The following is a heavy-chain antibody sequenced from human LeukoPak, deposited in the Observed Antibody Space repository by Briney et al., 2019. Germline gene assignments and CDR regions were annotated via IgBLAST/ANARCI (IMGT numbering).Heavy chain of an antibody. Sequence: GGSLRLSCAASGFTFSSYGMHWVRQAPGKGLEWVAVISYDGSNKYYADSVKGRFTISRDNSKNTLYLQMNSLRAEGTAVYYCAKDLHSSDDYWGQGTLVTVSS. CDR1: GFTFSSYG. CDR2: ISYDGSNK. J-gene: IGHJ4*02. CDR3: AKDLHSSDDY. V-gene: IGHV3-30*18. D-gene: IGHD6-19*01.